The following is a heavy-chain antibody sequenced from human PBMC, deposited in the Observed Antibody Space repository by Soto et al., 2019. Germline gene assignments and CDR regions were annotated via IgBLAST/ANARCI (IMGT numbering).Heavy chain of an antibody. CDR1: GGSFSGYY. CDR2: INHSGST. D-gene: IGHD3-22*01. V-gene: IGHV4-34*01. J-gene: IGHJ5*02. Sequence: PSETLSLTCAVYGGSFSGYYWSWIRQPPGKGLEWIGEINHSGSTNYNPSLKSRVTISVDTSKNQFSLKLSSVTAADTAVYYCARGKHHYYDSSGYNWFDPWGQGTLVTVSS. CDR3: ARGKHHYYDSSGYNWFDP.